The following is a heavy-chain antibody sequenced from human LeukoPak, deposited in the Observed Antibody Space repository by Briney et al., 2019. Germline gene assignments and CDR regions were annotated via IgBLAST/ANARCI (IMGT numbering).Heavy chain of an antibody. V-gene: IGHV4-59*13. CDR3: ARVMVGAALDYFDY. J-gene: IGHJ4*02. Sequence: PSDPLSLMCTVCVGSISSYHWIGTRQPRGKALVGIVYIYYSGSTNYNPSLKSRVTISVDTSKNQFSLKLSSVTAADTAVYYCARVMVGAALDYFDYWGQGTLVTVSS. CDR2: IYYSGST. D-gene: IGHD2-15*01. CDR1: VGSISSYH.